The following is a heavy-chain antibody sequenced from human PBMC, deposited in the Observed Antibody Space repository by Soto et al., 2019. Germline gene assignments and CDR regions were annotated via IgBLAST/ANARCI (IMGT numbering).Heavy chain of an antibody. J-gene: IGHJ4*02. Sequence: GGSLRLSCAASGFTFSSYGMHWVRQAPGKGLEWVAVIWYDGSNKYYADSVKGRFTISRDNSKNTLYLQMNSLRAEDTAVYYCASPTTVTTFSIGSWGQGTLVTVSS. CDR2: IWYDGSNK. D-gene: IGHD4-17*01. CDR1: GFTFSSYG. CDR3: ASPTTVTTFSIGS. V-gene: IGHV3-33*01.